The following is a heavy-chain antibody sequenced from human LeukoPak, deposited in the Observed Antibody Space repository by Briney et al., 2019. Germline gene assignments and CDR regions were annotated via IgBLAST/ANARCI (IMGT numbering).Heavy chain of an antibody. V-gene: IGHV1-24*01. D-gene: IGHD3-22*01. J-gene: IGHJ4*02. CDR1: GYTLTELS. CDR3: ATGGHYYYDSSGYRN. Sequence: ASVKVPCKVSGYTLTELSMHWVRQAPGKGLEWMGGFDPEDGETIYAQKFQGRVTMTGDTSTDTAYMELSSLRSEDTAVYYCATGGHYYYDSSGYRNWGQGTLVTVSS. CDR2: FDPEDGET.